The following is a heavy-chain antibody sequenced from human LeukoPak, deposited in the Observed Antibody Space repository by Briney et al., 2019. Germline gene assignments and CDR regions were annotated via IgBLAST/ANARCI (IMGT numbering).Heavy chain of an antibody. CDR1: GGSISSHY. V-gene: IGHV4-59*11. Sequence: PSETLSLRCTVSGGSISSHYWSWIRQPPGKGLESSGYVYYSGSTNYNPSLKRRVTISVDTSKTQFSLKLSSVTAADTAVYYCARLYYDFWSGYWGYYYMDVWGKGTTVTVSS. CDR3: ARLYYDFWSGYWGYYYMDV. J-gene: IGHJ6*03. CDR2: VYYSGST. D-gene: IGHD3-3*01.